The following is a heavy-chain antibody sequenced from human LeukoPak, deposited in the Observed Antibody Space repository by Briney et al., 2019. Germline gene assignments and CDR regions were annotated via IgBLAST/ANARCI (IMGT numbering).Heavy chain of an antibody. CDR1: GGSISSYY. J-gene: IGHJ6*02. D-gene: IGHD3-3*01. CDR2: IYYSGST. Sequence: PSETLSLTCTVSGGSISSYYWSWIRQPPGKGLEWIGYIYYSGSTNYNPSLKSRVTMSVDTSKNQFSLKLSSVTAADTAVYYCARERDYDFWSGYYTSLYYYYGMDVWGQGTTVTVSS. CDR3: ARERDYDFWSGYYTSLYYYYGMDV. V-gene: IGHV4-59*12.